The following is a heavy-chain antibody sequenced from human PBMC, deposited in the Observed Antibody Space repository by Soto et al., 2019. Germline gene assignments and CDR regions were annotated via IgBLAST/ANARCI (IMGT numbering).Heavy chain of an antibody. D-gene: IGHD3-9*01. CDR3: AKHNHDILPGYYIPNWFDT. CDR2: ISGSGHST. V-gene: IGHV3-23*01. J-gene: IGHJ5*02. Sequence: GGSLRLSCAVSGFTFSSYAMTWVRQAPGKGLEWVSGISGSGHSTYHADSVKGRFTISRDNSNNTLYLQMNSLRAEDTAVYYCAKHNHDILPGYYIPNWFDTWGQGTLVTVSS. CDR1: GFTFSSYA.